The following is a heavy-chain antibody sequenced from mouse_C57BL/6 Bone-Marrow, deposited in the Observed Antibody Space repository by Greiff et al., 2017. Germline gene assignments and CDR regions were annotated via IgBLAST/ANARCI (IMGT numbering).Heavy chain of an antibody. Sequence: VKLMESGAELVRPGTSVKMSCKASGYTFTNYWIGWAKQRPGHGLEWIGDIYPGGGYTNYNEKFKGKATLTADKSSSTAYMQFSSLTSEDSAIYYCAIIFYYSNPGYFDVWGTGTTVTVSS. CDR1: GYTFTNYW. CDR2: IYPGGGYT. V-gene: IGHV1-63*01. CDR3: AIIFYYSNPGYFDV. D-gene: IGHD2-5*01. J-gene: IGHJ1*03.